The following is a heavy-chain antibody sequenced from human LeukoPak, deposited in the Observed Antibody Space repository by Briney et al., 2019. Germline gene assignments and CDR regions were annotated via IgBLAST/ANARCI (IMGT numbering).Heavy chain of an antibody. D-gene: IGHD1-26*01. CDR1: VYTFTSYG. J-gene: IGHJ5*02. CDR2: ISAYNGNT. V-gene: IGHV1-18*01. Sequence: GASVKVSCKASVYTFTSYGISWVRQAPGQGLEWMGWISAYNGNTNYAQKIQGRVSMTTDTSTSTAYMELRSLRSDDTAVYYCARDCYSGSDRLDWFDPWGQGTLVTVSS. CDR3: ARDCYSGSDRLDWFDP.